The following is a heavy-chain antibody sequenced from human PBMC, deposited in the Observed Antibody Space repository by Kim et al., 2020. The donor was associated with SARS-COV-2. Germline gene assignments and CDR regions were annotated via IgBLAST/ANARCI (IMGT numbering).Heavy chain of an antibody. J-gene: IGHJ4*02. Sequence: ASVKVSCKASGYTFTSYAMHWVRQAPGQRLEWMGWINPGNGNTKYSQKFQGRVTITRDTSASTAYMELSSLRSEDTAVYYCARGPGGIPRDYWGQGTLVTVSS. CDR2: INPGNGNT. D-gene: IGHD3-16*01. CDR1: GYTFTSYA. V-gene: IGHV1-3*01. CDR3: ARGPGGIPRDY.